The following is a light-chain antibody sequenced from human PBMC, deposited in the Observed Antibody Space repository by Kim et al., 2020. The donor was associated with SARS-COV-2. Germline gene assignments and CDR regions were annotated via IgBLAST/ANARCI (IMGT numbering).Light chain of an antibody. Sequence: ASVGDRVTITCRSSQDISNFLAWFQQKPGKVSKRLIYATSSLQSGVPSRVSGSGSGTEYSLTISSLQPEDLATYNCRQHKTNPYTLGQGTKVDIK. CDR1: QDISNF. J-gene: IGKJ2*01. CDR3: RQHKTNPYT. CDR2: ATS. V-gene: IGKV1-17*03.